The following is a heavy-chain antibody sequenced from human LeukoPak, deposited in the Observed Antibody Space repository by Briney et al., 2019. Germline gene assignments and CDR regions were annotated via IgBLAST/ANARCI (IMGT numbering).Heavy chain of an antibody. CDR1: GVTVSSNY. D-gene: IGHD1-1*01. J-gene: IGHJ2*01. CDR2: LYSNGNT. V-gene: IGHV3-53*01. CDR3: TRWNGGDWHFDH. Sequence: GGSLRLSCAASGVTVSSNYMSWVRQVPGKGPEWVAVLYSNGNTFYGESVKGRFIISRDNSRNTVFLQMNILRVEDTAVYYCTRWNGGDWHFDHWGRGTLVTVSS.